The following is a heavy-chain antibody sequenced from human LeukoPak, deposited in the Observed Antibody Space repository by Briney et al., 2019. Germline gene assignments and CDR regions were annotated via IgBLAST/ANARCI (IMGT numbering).Heavy chain of an antibody. CDR3: ARSRLHPIIFDY. D-gene: IGHD5-24*01. V-gene: IGHV4-34*01. CDR2: INHSGST. J-gene: IGHJ4*02. Sequence: SETLSLTCVVYGXSFSGYYWSWIRQPPGKGLEWIGEINHSGSTNYNPSLKSRVIISVDTSKNQFSLKLTSVTAADTAVYYCARSRLHPIIFDYWGQGTLVTVSS. CDR1: GXSFSGYY.